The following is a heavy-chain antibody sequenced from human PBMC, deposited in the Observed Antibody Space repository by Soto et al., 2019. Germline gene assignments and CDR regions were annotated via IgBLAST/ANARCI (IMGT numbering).Heavy chain of an antibody. CDR2: IYYSGST. CDR3: AGERGDYY. V-gene: IGHV4-59*01. Sequence: QVQLQESGPGLVKPSETLSLTCTVSGGSIRSYYWSWIRQSPGKGLEWIGYIYYSGSTYYNPSLKSRVAISFDTSKNQFSLKLSSVTAADTAVYYCAGERGDYYWGQGTLVTVSS. CDR1: GGSIRSYY. J-gene: IGHJ4*02.